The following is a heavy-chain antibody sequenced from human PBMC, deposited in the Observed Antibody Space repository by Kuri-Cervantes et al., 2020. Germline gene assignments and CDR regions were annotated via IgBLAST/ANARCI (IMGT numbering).Heavy chain of an antibody. CDR3: ARGPYDDYPLDY. V-gene: IGHV4-4*07. Sequence: GSLRLSCTVSGGSISSYYWSWIRQPAGKGLEWIGRTYTSGSTSYNPSLKSRVTMSVDTSKNQFSLKLSSVTAADTAVYYCARGPYDDYPLDYWGQGTLVTVSS. D-gene: IGHD4-17*01. CDR1: GGSISSYY. J-gene: IGHJ4*02. CDR2: TYTSGST.